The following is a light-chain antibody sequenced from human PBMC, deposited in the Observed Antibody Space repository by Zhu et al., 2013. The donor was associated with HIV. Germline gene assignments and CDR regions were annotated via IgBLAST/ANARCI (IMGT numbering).Light chain of an antibody. J-gene: IGKJ2*01. CDR1: PSASTSY. CDR3: HQYFTTPRT. Sequence: EIVLTQSPGTLSLSPGESATLSCRASPSASTSYLAWYQLKPGQAPRLLIYGASSRATGIPDRFSGSGSGTDFTLTISSLQAEDAAVYYCHQYFTTPRTFGQGTKLEIK. CDR2: GAS. V-gene: IGKV3-20*01.